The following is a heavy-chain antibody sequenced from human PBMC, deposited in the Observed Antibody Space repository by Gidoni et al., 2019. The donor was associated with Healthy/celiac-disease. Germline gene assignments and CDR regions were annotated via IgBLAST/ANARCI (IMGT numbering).Heavy chain of an antibody. CDR2: INPNSGGT. Sequence: QLQLVQSGAEVTKPGATVQVSGKASGYTFTGYYMHWVRQAPGQGLEWMGWINPNSGGTNYAQKFQGRVTMTSDTSISTAYMELSRLRSDDTAVYSCARSRRTTDYFDYWGQGTLVTVSS. CDR1: GYTFTGYY. CDR3: ARSRRTTDYFDY. V-gene: IGHV1-2*02. J-gene: IGHJ4*02.